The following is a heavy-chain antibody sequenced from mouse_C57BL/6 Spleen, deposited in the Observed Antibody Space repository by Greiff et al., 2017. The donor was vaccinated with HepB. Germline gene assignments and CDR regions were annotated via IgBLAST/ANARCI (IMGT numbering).Heavy chain of an antibody. CDR2: INPNNGGT. D-gene: IGHD1-1*01. CDR1: GYTFTDYY. J-gene: IGHJ1*03. Sequence: VQLQQSGPELVKPGASVKISCKASGYTFTDYYMNWVKQSHGKSLEWIGDINPNNGGTSYNQKFKGKATLTVDKSSSTAYMELRSLTSEHSAVYYCAREGGYYYGSSHWYFDVWGTGTTVTVSS. V-gene: IGHV1-26*01. CDR3: AREGGYYYGSSHWYFDV.